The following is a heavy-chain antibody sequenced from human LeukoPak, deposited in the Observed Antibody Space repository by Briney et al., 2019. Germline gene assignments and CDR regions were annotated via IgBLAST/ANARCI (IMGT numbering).Heavy chain of an antibody. V-gene: IGHV3-23*01. J-gene: IGHJ4*02. Sequence: PGGSLRLSCAASGFTFSSYAMSWVRQAPGKGLEWVSAISGSGGSTYYADSVKGRFTISRDNSKNTLYLQMNSLRAEDTAVYYCARDENEILTGTFDFWGQGTLVTVSS. D-gene: IGHD3-9*01. CDR2: ISGSGGST. CDR3: ARDENEILTGTFDF. CDR1: GFTFSSYA.